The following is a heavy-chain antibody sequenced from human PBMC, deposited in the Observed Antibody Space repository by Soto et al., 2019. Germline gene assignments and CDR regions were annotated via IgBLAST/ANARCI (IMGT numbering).Heavy chain of an antibody. D-gene: IGHD6-13*01. CDR2: INPNSGGT. CDR3: ARMEQPSGMDV. CDR1: GYTFNNYD. V-gene: IGHV1-2*02. Sequence: QVQLVQSGAEVKKPGASVKVSCKASGYTFNNYDINWVRQAAGQGLEWMGWINPNSGGTNYAQKFQGRVTMTRDTSISTAYMELSRLRSDDTAVYYCARMEQPSGMDVWGQGTTVTVSS. J-gene: IGHJ6*02.